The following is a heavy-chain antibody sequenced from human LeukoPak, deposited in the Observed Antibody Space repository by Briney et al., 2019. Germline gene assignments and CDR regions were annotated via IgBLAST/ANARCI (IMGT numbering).Heavy chain of an antibody. CDR2: IIPIFGTA. J-gene: IGHJ4*02. Sequence: GSSVKVSCKASGGTFSSYAISWVRQAPGQGLEWMGGIIPIFGTANCAQKFQGRVTITADESTSTAYMELSSLRSEDTAVYYCARVPSYYDILTGYDWGQGTLVTVSS. CDR3: ARVPSYYDILTGYD. D-gene: IGHD3-9*01. CDR1: GGTFSSYA. V-gene: IGHV1-69*01.